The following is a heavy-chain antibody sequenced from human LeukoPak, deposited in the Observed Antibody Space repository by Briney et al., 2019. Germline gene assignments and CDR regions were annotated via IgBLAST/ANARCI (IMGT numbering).Heavy chain of an antibody. Sequence: SETLSLTCAVSGYSISSGYYWGWIRQPPGKGLEWIGSIYHSGSTYYNPSLKSQVTISVDTSKNQFSLKLSSVTAADTAVYYCARLPLNYYDSSGYYLIDYWGQGTLVTVSS. CDR2: IYHSGST. CDR3: ARLPLNYYDSSGYYLIDY. CDR1: GYSISSGYY. D-gene: IGHD3-22*01. J-gene: IGHJ4*02. V-gene: IGHV4-38-2*01.